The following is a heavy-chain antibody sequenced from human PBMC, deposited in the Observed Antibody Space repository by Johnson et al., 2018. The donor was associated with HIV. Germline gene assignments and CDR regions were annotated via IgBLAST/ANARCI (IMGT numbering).Heavy chain of an antibody. V-gene: IGHV3-30*02. CDR3: AREGGRAATDAFDI. CDR1: GFIFSSYG. J-gene: IGHJ3*02. Sequence: QVQLVESGGGVVQPGGSLRLSCAASGFIFSSYGMHWVRQAPGKGLEWVAFIRYDGSNKYYADSVKGRFTISRDNSKNTLYLQLNSLRAEDTAVYYCAREGGRAATDAFDIWGQGTMVTVAS. D-gene: IGHD6-13*01. CDR2: IRYDGSNK.